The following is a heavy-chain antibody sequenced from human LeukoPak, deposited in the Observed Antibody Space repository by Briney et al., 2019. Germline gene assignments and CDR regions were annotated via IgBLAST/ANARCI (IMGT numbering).Heavy chain of an antibody. J-gene: IGHJ5*02. CDR2: IGTAGDS. CDR1: GFTFSSYD. D-gene: IGHD2-8*01. V-gene: IGHV3-13*01. CDR3: ARGSGGVFDP. Sequence: GGSLRLSCAASGFTFSSYDMHCVRQGTGKGLEWVSGIGTAGDSYYLGSVKGRFTISTENAKNFLYLQMNSLRAADTAVYYCARGSGGVFDPWGQGTLVTVSS.